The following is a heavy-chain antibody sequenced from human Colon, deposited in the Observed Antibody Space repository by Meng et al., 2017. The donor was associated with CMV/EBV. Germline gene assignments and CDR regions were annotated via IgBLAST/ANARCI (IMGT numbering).Heavy chain of an antibody. V-gene: IGHV3-48*03. D-gene: IGHD2-2*01. J-gene: IGHJ6*02. Sequence: GEALMISCVGPGFSFSTYEMKWVRQAPGKGLEGIAYIGSGGSNIYYADSVKGRFTIPRDNAENSMYLQMDSLRAEDTAVSYCARDKVVVVPAPLFGMDVWGQGTTVTVSS. CDR1: GFSFSTYE. CDR3: ARDKVVVVPAPLFGMDV. CDR2: IGSGGSNI.